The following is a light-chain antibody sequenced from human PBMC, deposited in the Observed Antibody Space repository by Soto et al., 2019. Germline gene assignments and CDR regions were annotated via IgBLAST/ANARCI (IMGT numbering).Light chain of an antibody. CDR2: EVR. J-gene: IGLJ2*01. CDR3: TSYTSSSTLV. Sequence: QLVLTQPASVSGSPGQSITISCTGTSSDVGGYNYVSWYQHHPGKAPKLMIYEVRNRPSGVSNRFSGSKSGNTASLTISGLQAEDEADYYCTSYTSSSTLVFGGGTKLTVL. V-gene: IGLV2-14*01. CDR1: SSDVGGYNY.